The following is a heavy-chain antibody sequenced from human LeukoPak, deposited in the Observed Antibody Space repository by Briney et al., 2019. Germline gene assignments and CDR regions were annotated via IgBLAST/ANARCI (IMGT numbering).Heavy chain of an antibody. CDR1: GYTFTDYY. Sequence: ASVKVSCKASGYTFTDYYIHWVRQAPGQGLEWMGRINPNSGGTDYAQKFQVRVTMTRDTSISTAYMELSRLRSDDTAVYYCAREMTTIENDYWGQGTLVTVSS. J-gene: IGHJ4*02. CDR3: AREMTTIENDY. D-gene: IGHD5-24*01. V-gene: IGHV1-2*02. CDR2: INPNSGGT.